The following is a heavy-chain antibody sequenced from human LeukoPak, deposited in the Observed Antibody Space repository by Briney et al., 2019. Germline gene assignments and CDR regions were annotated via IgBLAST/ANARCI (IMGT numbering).Heavy chain of an antibody. D-gene: IGHD1-26*01. CDR3: ARGSYSGSYRGGAFDI. J-gene: IGHJ3*02. Sequence: PGRSLRLSCAASGFTFSSYAMHWVRQAPGKGLEWVAVISYDGSNKYYADSVKGRFTISRDNSKNTLYLQMNSLRAEDTAVYYCARGSYSGSYRGGAFDIWGQGTMVTVSS. CDR1: GFTFSSYA. V-gene: IGHV3-30*14. CDR2: ISYDGSNK.